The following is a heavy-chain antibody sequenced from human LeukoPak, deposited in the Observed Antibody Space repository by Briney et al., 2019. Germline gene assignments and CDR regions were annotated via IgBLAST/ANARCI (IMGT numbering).Heavy chain of an antibody. J-gene: IGHJ4*02. V-gene: IGHV3-30*02. D-gene: IGHD2-15*01. CDR3: AKELLCSGGSCQEYYFDY. CDR2: IHNDGNNI. CDR1: GITLSRSA. Sequence: GGSLRLSCAASGITLSRSAMDWVRQAPGKGLEWVAFIHNDGNNIHYAGSVKGRFTISRDNSKNTLYLQMNSLRAEDTAVYYCAKELLCSGGSCQEYYFDYWGQGTLVTVSS.